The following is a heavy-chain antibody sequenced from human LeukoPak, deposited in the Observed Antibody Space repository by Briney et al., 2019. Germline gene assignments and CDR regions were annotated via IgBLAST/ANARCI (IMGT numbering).Heavy chain of an antibody. CDR1: GFTFSSYG. V-gene: IGHV3-33*01. J-gene: IGHJ3*01. Sequence: PGGSLRLSCAASGFTFSSYGMHWGRQAPGKGLEWVAVIWYDGSNKYYADSVKGRFTISRDNSKNTLYLQMNSLRAEDTAVYYCARGEYSSGSSVSHWGQGTMVTVSS. CDR2: IWYDGSNK. CDR3: ARGEYSSGSSVSH. D-gene: IGHD6-19*01.